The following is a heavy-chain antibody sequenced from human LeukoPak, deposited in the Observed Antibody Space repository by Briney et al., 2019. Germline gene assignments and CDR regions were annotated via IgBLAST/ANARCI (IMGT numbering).Heavy chain of an antibody. CDR2: ISSSGSTI. V-gene: IGHV3-11*01. Sequence: GGSLRLSCAASGFTFSDYYTSWIRQAPGKGLEWVSYISSSGSTIYYADSVKGRFTISRDNAKNSLYLQMNSLRAEDTAVYYCARDLAYYYDSSGLGYWGQGTLVTVSS. CDR3: ARDLAYYYDSSGLGY. J-gene: IGHJ4*02. CDR1: GFTFSDYY. D-gene: IGHD3-22*01.